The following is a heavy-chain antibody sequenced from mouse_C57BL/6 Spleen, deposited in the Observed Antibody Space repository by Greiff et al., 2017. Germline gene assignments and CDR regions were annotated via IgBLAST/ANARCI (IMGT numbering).Heavy chain of an antibody. V-gene: IGHV6-6*01. CDR2: IRNKANNHAT. J-gene: IGHJ1*03. CDR3: IYYYGSSQGYFDV. Sequence: EVMLVESGGGLVQPGGSMKLSCAASGFTFSDAWMDWVRQSPEKGLEWVAEIRNKANNHATYYAESVKGRFTISRDDSKSSVYLQMNSLRAEDTGIYYCIYYYGSSQGYFDVWGTGTTVTVSS. D-gene: IGHD1-1*01. CDR1: GFTFSDAW.